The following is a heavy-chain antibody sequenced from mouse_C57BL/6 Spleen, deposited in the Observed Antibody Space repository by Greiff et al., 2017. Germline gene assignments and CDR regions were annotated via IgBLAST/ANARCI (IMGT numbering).Heavy chain of an antibody. V-gene: IGHV5-15*01. Sequence: EVMLVESGGGLVQPGGSLKLSCAASGFTFSDYGMAWVRQAPRQGPEWVAFISNLAYSIYYAEPVTGRFTLARENAKNNLYLGMSSLRAEDTSMYYCARRGTGAMDYWGQGTSVTVSS. CDR1: GFTFSDYG. D-gene: IGHD4-1*01. CDR2: ISNLAYSI. CDR3: ARRGTGAMDY. J-gene: IGHJ4*01.